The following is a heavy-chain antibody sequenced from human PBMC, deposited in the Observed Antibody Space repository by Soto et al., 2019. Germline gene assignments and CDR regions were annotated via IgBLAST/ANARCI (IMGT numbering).Heavy chain of an antibody. V-gene: IGHV4-31*03. J-gene: IGHJ4*02. Sequence: SETLSLTCTVSGGSISSGGYYWSCIRQHPGKGLEWIGYIYYSGSTYYNPSLKSRVTISVDTSKNQFSLKLSSVTAADTAVYYCARAWGYYFDYWGQGTLVTVSS. D-gene: IGHD3-16*01. CDR1: GGSISSGGYY. CDR2: IYYSGST. CDR3: ARAWGYYFDY.